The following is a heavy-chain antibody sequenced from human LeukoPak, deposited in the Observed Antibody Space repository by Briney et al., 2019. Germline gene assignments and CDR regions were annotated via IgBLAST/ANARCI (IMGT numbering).Heavy chain of an antibody. J-gene: IGHJ4*02. CDR3: ARDSGSSGYYSFDY. V-gene: IGHV1-2*02. Sequence: ASVKVSCKAYGYTFTSYYVHWVRQAPGQGLEWMGWINPNRGGTDYAQKFQGRVTMTRDTPINTVYMELSRLTSDDTAVYYCARDSGSSGYYSFDYWGQGTLVTVSS. CDR2: INPNRGGT. CDR1: GYTFTSYY. D-gene: IGHD3-22*01.